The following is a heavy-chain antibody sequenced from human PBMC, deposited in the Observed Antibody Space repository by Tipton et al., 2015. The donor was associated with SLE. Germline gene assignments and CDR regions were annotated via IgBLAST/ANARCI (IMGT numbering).Heavy chain of an antibody. CDR3: ARDGRLVGANWLDP. CDR2: ISPYSGKT. Sequence: QSGAEMKKPGSSVKVSCKASGGTFSSYAISWVRQAPGQGLEWMGWISPYSGKTNYAQKFQGRATVTTDTSTSTAYMELRSLTSDDTAVYYCARDGRLVGANWLDPWGQGTLVTVSS. CDR1: GGTFSSYA. D-gene: IGHD1-26*01. V-gene: IGHV1-18*01. J-gene: IGHJ5*02.